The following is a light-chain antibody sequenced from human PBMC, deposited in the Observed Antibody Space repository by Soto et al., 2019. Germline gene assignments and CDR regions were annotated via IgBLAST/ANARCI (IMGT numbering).Light chain of an antibody. Sequence: EIVLTQSPGTLSLSPGERATLSCRASQSVSSNYLAWYQQKPGQARRLLIYGASSRATGIPDRFSGSGSGTDFTLTISRLEPEDFAVYYCQQYGSSPPYTFGQGTKLEIK. V-gene: IGKV3-20*01. CDR2: GAS. CDR3: QQYGSSPPYT. J-gene: IGKJ2*01. CDR1: QSVSSNY.